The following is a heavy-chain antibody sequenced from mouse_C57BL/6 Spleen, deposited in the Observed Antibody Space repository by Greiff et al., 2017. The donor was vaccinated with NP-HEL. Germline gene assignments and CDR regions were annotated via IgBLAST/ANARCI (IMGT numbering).Heavy chain of an antibody. CDR2: INPSSGYT. CDR3: ARDERSGYGPYDY. CDR1: GYTFTSYT. Sequence: VQGVESGAELARPGASVKMSCKASGYTFTSYTTHWVKQRPGQGLEWIGYINPSSGYTKYNQKFKDKATLTADKSSSTAYMQLSSLTSEDSAVYYCARDERSGYGPYDYWGQGTTLTVSS. V-gene: IGHV1-4*01. D-gene: IGHD3-2*02. J-gene: IGHJ2*01.